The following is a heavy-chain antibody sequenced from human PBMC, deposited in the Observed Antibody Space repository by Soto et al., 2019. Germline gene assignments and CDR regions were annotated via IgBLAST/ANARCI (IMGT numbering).Heavy chain of an antibody. CDR2: ISTSGGST. Sequence: GGSLRLSCAASGFTFSSCAMSWVRQTPGKGLEWVSTISTSGGSTYYADSVKGRFTISRDKSKNTLYLQMNSLRAEDTALYYCAKSGSIFGVVIIQDYMDVWGKGTTVTVSS. V-gene: IGHV3-23*01. CDR3: AKSGSIFGVVIIQDYMDV. CDR1: GFTFSSCA. D-gene: IGHD3-3*01. J-gene: IGHJ6*03.